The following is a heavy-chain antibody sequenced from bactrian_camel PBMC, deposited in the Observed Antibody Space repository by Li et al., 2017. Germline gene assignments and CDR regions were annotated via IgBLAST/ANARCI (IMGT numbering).Heavy chain of an antibody. J-gene: IGHJ6*01. D-gene: IGHD1*01. CDR2: IDIRGSP. V-gene: IGHV3S53*01. CDR1: GFTFSNYY. CDR3: AARVQEWYDVRRPTFDWLRSGY. Sequence: HVQLVESGGGSVQPGGSLTLSCVGSGFTFSNYYMAWFRQAPGKEREAVAAIDIRGSPTYTYSVPGRFSISRDNAENTLYLQMNNLKPDDSAMYYCAARVQEWYDVRRPTFDWLRSGYWGQGTQVTVS.